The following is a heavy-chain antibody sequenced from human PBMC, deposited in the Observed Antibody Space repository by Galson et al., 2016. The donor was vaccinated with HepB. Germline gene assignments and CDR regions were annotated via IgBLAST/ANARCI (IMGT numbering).Heavy chain of an antibody. V-gene: IGHV3-21*01. Sequence: SLRLSCAASGFSFTNYSMNWVRQAPGKGLEWVSSISSSSNLIYYSESMKGRLTVSRDNAKNSLYLQMKSLRAEDTAVYYWARENVITKVRGLIAAYGMDVWGQGTTVTVSS. D-gene: IGHD3-10*01. CDR2: ISSSSNLI. CDR1: GFSFTNYS. J-gene: IGHJ6*02. CDR3: ARENVITKVRGLIAAYGMDV.